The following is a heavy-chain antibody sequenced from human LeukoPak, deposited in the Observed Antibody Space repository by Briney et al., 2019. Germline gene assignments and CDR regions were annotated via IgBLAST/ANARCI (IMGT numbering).Heavy chain of an antibody. CDR1: GGSISSYY. D-gene: IGHD2-21*01. CDR3: ARGIVIPGFDY. CDR2: IYYSGST. V-gene: IGHV4-59*01. J-gene: IGHJ4*02. Sequence: SETLSLTCTVTGGSISSYYWSWIRQPPGKGLEWIGYIYYSGSTNCNPSLKSRVTISVDTSKNQFSLKLSSVTAADTAVYYCARGIVIPGFDYWGQGTLVTVSS.